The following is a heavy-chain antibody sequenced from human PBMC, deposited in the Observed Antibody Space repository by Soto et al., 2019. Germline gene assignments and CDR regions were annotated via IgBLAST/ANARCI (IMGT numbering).Heavy chain of an antibody. CDR1: GYTFFTYD. V-gene: IGHV1-18*01. D-gene: IGHD5-12*01. Sequence: QVHLVQSGVEVKTPGASVKVSCQASGYTFFTYDISWVRQAPGQGLEWMGWISTYSGDTKYAQKLQGRVTMTTDTSTTTAYLELRSLRLDDTAVYYCARHHGPTTSENWFDPWGQGTLVTVSS. CDR2: ISTYSGDT. J-gene: IGHJ5*02. CDR3: ARHHGPTTSENWFDP.